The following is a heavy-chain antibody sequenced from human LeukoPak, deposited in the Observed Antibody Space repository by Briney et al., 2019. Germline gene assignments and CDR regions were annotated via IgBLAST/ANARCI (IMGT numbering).Heavy chain of an antibody. CDR2: MNPNSGNT. D-gene: IGHD1-1*01. Sequence: ASVKVSCKPSGYTFTSYDINWVRQATGQGLEWMGWMNPNSGNTGYAQKFQGRVTMTRNTSISTAYMELSSLRSEDTAVYYCARVRTTSPYYYGMDVWGQGTTVTVSS. CDR1: GYTFTSYD. CDR3: ARVRTTSPYYYGMDV. J-gene: IGHJ6*02. V-gene: IGHV1-8*01.